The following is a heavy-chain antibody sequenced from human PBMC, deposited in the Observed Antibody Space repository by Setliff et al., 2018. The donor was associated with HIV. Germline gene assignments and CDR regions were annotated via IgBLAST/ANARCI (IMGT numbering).Heavy chain of an antibody. J-gene: IGHJ6*03. CDR3: ARIVRPSYYYYYYMYV. CDR2: IIPIFNTA. D-gene: IGHD3-10*02. V-gene: IGHV1-69*13. CDR1: GGTFSSYA. Sequence: SVKVSCKASGGTFSSYAISWVRQAPGQGLEWMGGIIPIFNTANYAQKFQGRVTITADESTSPAYMELSSLRSEDTAVYYCARIVRPSYYYYYYMYVWGKGTTVTVSS.